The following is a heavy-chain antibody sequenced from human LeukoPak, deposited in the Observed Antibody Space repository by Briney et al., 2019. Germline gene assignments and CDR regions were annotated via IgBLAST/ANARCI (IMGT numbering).Heavy chain of an antibody. V-gene: IGHV1-2*02. J-gene: IGHJ5*02. CDR3: ARDFDADWLDP. CDR1: GYSFTGYY. CDR2: INPNSGGT. D-gene: IGHD6-25*01. Sequence: RASVKVSCKASGYSFTGYYMHWVRQAPGQGLEWMGRINPNSGGTNYAQKFQGRVTMTRDTSISTAYMELSSLRSDDTAMYYCARDFDADWLDPWGQGTLVTVSS.